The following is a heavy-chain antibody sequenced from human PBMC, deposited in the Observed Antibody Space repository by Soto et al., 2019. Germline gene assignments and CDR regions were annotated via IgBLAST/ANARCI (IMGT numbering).Heavy chain of an antibody. D-gene: IGHD3-10*01. CDR1: GYTLTELS. CDR2: FDPEDGET. V-gene: IGHV1-24*01. J-gene: IGHJ6*02. CDR3: ATDGLGVRGVLYYYYGMDV. Sequence: ALVKVSCKVSGYTLTELSMHWVRQAPGKGLEWMGGFDPEDGETIYAQKFQGRVTMTEDTSTDTAYMELSSLRSEDTAVYYCATDGLGVRGVLYYYYGMDVWGQGTTVTVSS.